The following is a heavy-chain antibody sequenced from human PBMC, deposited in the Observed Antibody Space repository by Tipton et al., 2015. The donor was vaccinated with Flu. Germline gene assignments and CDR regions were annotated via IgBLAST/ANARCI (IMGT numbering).Heavy chain of an antibody. CDR2: MSASGSS. CDR1: GDSMSSFY. J-gene: IGHJ4*02. D-gene: IGHD3-10*01. V-gene: IGHV4-4*07. Sequence: TLSLTCTVSGDSMSSFYWTWIRQPAGKGLEWIGRMSASGSSKYKPSLKSRVTMSVDTSKNQFSLRQTSVTSADTAVYYCARGSGSGTDVTFYFWGQGTLVTVSS. CDR3: ARGSGSGTDVTFYF.